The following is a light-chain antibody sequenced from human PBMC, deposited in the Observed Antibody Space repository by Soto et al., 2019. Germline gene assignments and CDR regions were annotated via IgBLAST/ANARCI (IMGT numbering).Light chain of an antibody. J-gene: IGKJ2*01. CDR1: QPISVW. V-gene: IGKV1-5*03. CDR2: KAS. CDR3: QQSNAYPYT. Sequence: DIPMTQSPSTLSASVGDRVTITCRASQPISVWLAWYQQKPGKAPNLLISKASSLHSGVPSRFSGSGSGTEFTLTISSLHPDDFATYYCQQSNAYPYTFGQGTKLEIK.